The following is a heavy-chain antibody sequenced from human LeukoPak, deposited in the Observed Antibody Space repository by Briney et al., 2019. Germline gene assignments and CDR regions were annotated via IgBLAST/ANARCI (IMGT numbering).Heavy chain of an antibody. CDR1: GFTFSSYE. CDR2: ISSSGSTI. J-gene: IGHJ5*02. V-gene: IGHV3-48*03. CDR3: AREPIPKRNWFDP. Sequence: GGSLRLSCAASGFTFSSYEMNWVRQAPGKGLEWVSYISSSGSTIYYADSVKGRFTISRDNAKNSLYLQMNSLRAEDTAVYYCAREPIPKRNWFDPWGQGTLVTVSS.